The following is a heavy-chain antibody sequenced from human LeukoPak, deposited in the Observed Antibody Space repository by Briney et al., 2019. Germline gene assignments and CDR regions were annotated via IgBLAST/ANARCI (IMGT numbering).Heavy chain of an antibody. CDR2: ISGSGDRT. CDR3: AKIQGYFDY. CDR1: GFSFSSYG. V-gene: IGHV3-23*01. Sequence: GGSLRLSCAASGFSFSSYGMSWVRQAPGKGLVRVSAISGSGDRTYYADSVKGRFTISRDKPRNTLYLQLNSLRAEDTAVYYCAKIQGYFDYWGQGALVTVSS. J-gene: IGHJ4*02.